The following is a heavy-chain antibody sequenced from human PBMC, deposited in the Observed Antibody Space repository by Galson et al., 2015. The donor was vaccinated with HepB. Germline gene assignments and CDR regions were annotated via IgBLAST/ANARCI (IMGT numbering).Heavy chain of an antibody. CDR2: ISSSSSYI. CDR3: ASDIVVALNGDFDY. J-gene: IGHJ4*02. Sequence: SLRLSCAASGFTFSSYSMNWVRQAPGKGLEWVSSISSSSSYIYYADSVKGRFTISRDNAKNSLYLQMNSLRAEDTAVYYCASDIVVALNGDFDYWGQGTLVTVSS. D-gene: IGHD2-2*01. CDR1: GFTFSSYS. V-gene: IGHV3-21*01.